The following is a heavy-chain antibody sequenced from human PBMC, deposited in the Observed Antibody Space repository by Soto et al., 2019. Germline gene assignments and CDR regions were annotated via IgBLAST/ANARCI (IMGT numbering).Heavy chain of an antibody. CDR2: ISSRSSYI. Sequence: GGSLRLSCAASGFTFSSYSMNWVRQAPGKGLEWVSSISSRSSYIYYADSVKGRFTISRDNAKNSLYLQMNSLRGEDTAVYNCAREYSSSNGSAFDVWGQGTMVTVSS. CDR3: AREYSSSNGSAFDV. V-gene: IGHV3-21*06. J-gene: IGHJ3*01. D-gene: IGHD6-6*01. CDR1: GFTFSSYS.